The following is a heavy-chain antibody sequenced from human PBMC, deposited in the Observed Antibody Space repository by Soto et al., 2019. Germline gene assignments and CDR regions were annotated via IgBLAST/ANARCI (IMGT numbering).Heavy chain of an antibody. Sequence: PRGSLRLSCAASGFTFSSYEMNWVRQAPGKGLEWVSYISSSGSTIYYADSVKGRFTISRDNAKNSLYLQMNSLRAEDTAVYYCARDMQLGLHYYYYHGMDVWGQGTTVTVSS. D-gene: IGHD6-6*01. CDR1: GFTFSSYE. CDR3: ARDMQLGLHYYYYHGMDV. J-gene: IGHJ6*02. V-gene: IGHV3-48*03. CDR2: ISSSGSTI.